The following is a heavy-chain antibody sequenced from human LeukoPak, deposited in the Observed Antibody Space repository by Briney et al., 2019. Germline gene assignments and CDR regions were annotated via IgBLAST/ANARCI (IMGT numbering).Heavy chain of an antibody. CDR2: ISGSGGST. D-gene: IGHD3-22*01. V-gene: IGHV3-23*01. CDR1: GFTFSSYA. Sequence: GGSLRLSCAASGFTFSSYAMSWVRQAPGKGLEWVSAISGSGGSTYYADSVKGRFTISRDNSKNTLYLQMNSLRVEDTAVYYCAKDSMITMIVVVPGGFDYWGQGTLVTVSS. CDR3: AKDSMITMIVVVPGGFDY. J-gene: IGHJ4*02.